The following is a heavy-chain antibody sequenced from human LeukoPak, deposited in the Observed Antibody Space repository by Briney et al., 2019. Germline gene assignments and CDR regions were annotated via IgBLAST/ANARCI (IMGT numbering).Heavy chain of an antibody. Sequence: GGSLRLSCAASGFTFSSYAMSWVRQAPGKGLEWVSAISGSGGSTYYADSVKGRFTISRDNSKNTLYLQMNSLRAEDTAVYYCAKDFAHYDILTGYSFPGFGYWGQGTLVTVSS. D-gene: IGHD3-9*01. V-gene: IGHV3-23*01. CDR2: ISGSGGST. CDR3: AKDFAHYDILTGYSFPGFGY. CDR1: GFTFSSYA. J-gene: IGHJ4*02.